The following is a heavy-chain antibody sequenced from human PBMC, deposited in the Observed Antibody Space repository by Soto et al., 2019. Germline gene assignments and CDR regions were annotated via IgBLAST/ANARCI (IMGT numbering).Heavy chain of an antibody. Sequence: QVQLQESGPGLVKPSGTLSLTCSVSGASISSNWWSWVRQPPGNGLELIGENHHSWTTNYNPSLRSRVTISIDKSQNPLSLNLNYVTAADTAFYSCAKYIALATMRDVNYLGQGILFTVSS. CDR1: GASISSNW. CDR2: NHHSWTT. CDR3: AKYIALATMRDVNY. J-gene: IGHJ4*02. D-gene: IGHD3-22*01. V-gene: IGHV4-4*02.